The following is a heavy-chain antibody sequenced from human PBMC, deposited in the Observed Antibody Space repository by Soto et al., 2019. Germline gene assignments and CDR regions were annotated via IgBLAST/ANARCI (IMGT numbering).Heavy chain of an antibody. CDR1: GFNFRTYA. J-gene: IGHJ4*02. D-gene: IGHD2-21*02. V-gene: IGHV3-23*05. CDR2: IDDGNSA. CDR3: TKRPMCAGDCWYFDD. Sequence: EVRLLESGGGSEQPGGSLRLSCAASGFNFRTYAMYWVRQAPGKGLECVSAIDDGNSAYYADSVKGRFIISRDNSRNTLYLQMDGLRVEDTAIYFCTKRPMCAGDCWYFDDWGQGILVTVSS.